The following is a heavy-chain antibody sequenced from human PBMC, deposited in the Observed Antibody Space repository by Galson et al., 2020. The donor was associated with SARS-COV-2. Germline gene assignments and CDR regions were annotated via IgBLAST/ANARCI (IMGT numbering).Heavy chain of an antibody. CDR1: GGSISSGSYY. V-gene: IGHV4-61*09. D-gene: IGHD4-17*01. Sequence: SETLSLTCTVSGGSISSGSYYWSCLRQPAGKGLEWIGHIYTSGSTNYNTSLKSRVTISVDTSKNQFSLKLSSVTAADTAVYYCAKALDYGEWYFDLWGRGTLVTVSS. J-gene: IGHJ2*01. CDR2: IYTSGST. CDR3: AKALDYGEWYFDL.